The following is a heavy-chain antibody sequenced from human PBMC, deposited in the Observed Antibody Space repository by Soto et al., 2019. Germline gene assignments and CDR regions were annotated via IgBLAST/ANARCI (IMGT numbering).Heavy chain of an antibody. D-gene: IGHD3-16*01. V-gene: IGHV4-59*01. J-gene: IGHJ4*02. CDR3: ANNPSWRCGLGACLYYFDY. Sequence: SETLSLTCTVASGSISSYYWSWLRQPPGKGLEWIGYVYYSGTTNYNSSLKSRVTISIDPSKNQFSLTLNSVTAADTAVYYYANNPSWRCGLGACLYYFDYWGQGTLVSVSS. CDR2: VYYSGTT. CDR1: SGSISSYY.